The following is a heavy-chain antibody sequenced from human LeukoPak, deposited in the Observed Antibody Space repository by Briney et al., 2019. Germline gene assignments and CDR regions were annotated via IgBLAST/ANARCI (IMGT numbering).Heavy chain of an antibody. D-gene: IGHD2-2*01. CDR2: IYRGEST. J-gene: IGHJ4*02. V-gene: IGHV3-53*05. Sequence: GGSLRLSCAASGFSISSSYMSWVRQAPGKGLEWVSVIYRGESTYYTESVKGRFIISRDSSKNTLYLQMNSLRAEDTAVYYCAKDLTGGVVPAHFDYWGQGTLVTVSS. CDR1: GFSISSSY. CDR3: AKDLTGGVVPAHFDY.